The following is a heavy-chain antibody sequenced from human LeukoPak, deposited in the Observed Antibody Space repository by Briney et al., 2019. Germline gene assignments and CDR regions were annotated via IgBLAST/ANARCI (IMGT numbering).Heavy chain of an antibody. CDR2: INHSGTT. V-gene: IGHV4-34*01. D-gene: IGHD6-19*01. Sequence: SETLSLTCSVSGGSFSGSYWSWIRQPPGKGLEWIGEINHSGTTNYNPSLASRVTVSVNTSKNQFSLNLTSVTAADTAVYYCARASLAVAGKYNWFDPWGQGTLVTVSS. CDR1: GGSFSGSY. J-gene: IGHJ5*02. CDR3: ARASLAVAGKYNWFDP.